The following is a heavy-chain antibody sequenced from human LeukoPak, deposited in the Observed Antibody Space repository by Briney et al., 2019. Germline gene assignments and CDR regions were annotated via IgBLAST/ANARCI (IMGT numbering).Heavy chain of an antibody. Sequence: GGSLRLSCAASGFTFSSYSMNWVRQAPGKGLEWVAVISYDGSNKYYADSVKGRFTISRDNSKNTLYLQMNSLRAEDTAAYYCAKAHEYSGPRTFDYWGQGTLVTVSS. CDR3: AKAHEYSGPRTFDY. D-gene: IGHD5-12*01. V-gene: IGHV3-30*18. J-gene: IGHJ4*02. CDR1: GFTFSSYS. CDR2: ISYDGSNK.